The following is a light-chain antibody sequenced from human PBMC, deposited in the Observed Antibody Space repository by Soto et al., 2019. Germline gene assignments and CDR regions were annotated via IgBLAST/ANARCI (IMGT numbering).Light chain of an antibody. CDR1: QSIRSY. V-gene: IGKV1-39*01. J-gene: IGKJ1*01. CDR2: SAS. Sequence: DIQMTQSPSSLSASVGDRVTISCRASQSIRSYLNWYQQKPWKAPKLLIYSASSLQSGVPSRFSGSGSGTDFTLTVSSLQPDDFATYYCQQSYTTPWTFGQGTKVEIK. CDR3: QQSYTTPWT.